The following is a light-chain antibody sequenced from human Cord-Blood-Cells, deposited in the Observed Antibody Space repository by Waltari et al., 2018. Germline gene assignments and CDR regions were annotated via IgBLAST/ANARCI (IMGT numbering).Light chain of an antibody. J-gene: IGLJ2*01. Sequence: HSALPEPSPSAAATGQLNINSAARPSIAPGSANLLSWYQQHPGKAPKLMIYEGSKRPSGVSNRFSGSKSGNTASLTISGLQAEDEADYYCCSYAGSVVFGGGTKLTVL. V-gene: IGLV2-23*01. CDR1: SIAPGSANL. CDR3: CSYAGSVV. CDR2: EGS.